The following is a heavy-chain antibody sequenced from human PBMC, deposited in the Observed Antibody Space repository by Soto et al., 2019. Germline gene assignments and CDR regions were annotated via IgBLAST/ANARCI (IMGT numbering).Heavy chain of an antibody. Sequence: QITLKESGPTLVKPTQTLTLTCTLSGFSLSASGVGVGWIRQPPGKALEWLALIYWDNDKRYSPSLERTITLTMDTSKSQVGLTMCNMDPLDTATCYCAQLYDFLWGSYRYSPIVFEYWGQGALVTVSS. CDR3: AQLYDFLWGSYRYSPIVFEY. V-gene: IGHV2-5*02. D-gene: IGHD3-16*02. CDR1: GFSLSASGVG. J-gene: IGHJ4*02. CDR2: IYWDNDK.